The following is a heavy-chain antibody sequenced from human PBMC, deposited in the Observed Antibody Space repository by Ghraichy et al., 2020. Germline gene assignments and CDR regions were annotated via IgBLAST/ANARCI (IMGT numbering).Heavy chain of an antibody. D-gene: IGHD2-15*01. CDR1: RFTFSSYG. CDR2: IRYDGSNK. Sequence: GGSLRLSCAATRFTFSSYGMHWVRQAPGKGLEWVAFIRYDGSNKYYADSVKGRFTIFRDNSKNTLYLQMNSLRAEDTAVFYCAKDRQPYCSDGSCYSGIDYWGQGTLVTVSS. V-gene: IGHV3-30*02. J-gene: IGHJ4*02. CDR3: AKDRQPYCSDGSCYSGIDY.